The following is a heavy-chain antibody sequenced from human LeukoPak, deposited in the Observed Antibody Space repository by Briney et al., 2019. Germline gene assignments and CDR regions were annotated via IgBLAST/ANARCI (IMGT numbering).Heavy chain of an antibody. CDR3: ARVAGYSYIYANY. Sequence: SETLSLTCTVSGYPISSGYYWGWIRQPPGKGLEWIGTIYHSGNTYYNPSLKSRVTISVDTSKNQFSLKVNSVTAADTAVYYCARVAGYSYIYANYWGQGTLVTVSS. D-gene: IGHD5-18*01. CDR2: IYHSGNT. CDR1: GYPISSGYY. J-gene: IGHJ4*02. V-gene: IGHV4-38-2*02.